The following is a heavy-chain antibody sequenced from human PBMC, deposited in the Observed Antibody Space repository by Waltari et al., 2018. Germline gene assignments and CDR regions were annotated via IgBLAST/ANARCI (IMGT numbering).Heavy chain of an antibody. D-gene: IGHD6-19*01. CDR2: VYNTVWN. CDR3: AISTPVVAVALDS. J-gene: IGHJ4*02. Sequence: QVQLQESGPGLVKPSETLSLTCTVSGGSIRSYYWSWIRHPPGKGLEWIVYVYNTVWNNYTHSLIRLLSVSVDTSTTQVSLNLNSVTAAHTARYFCAISTPVVAVALDSWGQGIPVTVSS. CDR1: GGSIRSYY. V-gene: IGHV4-59*01.